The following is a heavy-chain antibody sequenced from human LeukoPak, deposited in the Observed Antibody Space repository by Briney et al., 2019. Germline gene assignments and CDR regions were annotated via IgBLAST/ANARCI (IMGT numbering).Heavy chain of an antibody. D-gene: IGHD5-18*01. J-gene: IGHJ4*02. V-gene: IGHV4-39*01. CDR3: ARHPGFTYGPDY. Sequence: PSETLSLTCTVSGDSIRFSSYYWGWIRQPPGKGLEWIGTISYSGITYYNPSLKSRVTISADTSKNQFSLELSSVTAADTAVYYCARHPGFTYGPDYWGQGTLVTVSS. CDR2: ISYSGIT. CDR1: GDSIRFSSYY.